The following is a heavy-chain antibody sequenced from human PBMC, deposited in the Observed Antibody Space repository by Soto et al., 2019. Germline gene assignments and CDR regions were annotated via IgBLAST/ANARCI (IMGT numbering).Heavy chain of an antibody. CDR1: GFTFSGYA. CDR3: ARGGTPFDY. D-gene: IGHD1-1*01. J-gene: IGHJ4*02. Sequence: QVQLVESGGGVVQPGRSLRLSCAASGFTFSGYAMHWVRQAPGKGLEWVEFISHDGSNKYYADSVKGRFTISRDNSKNTLYLQMNSLRAEDTAVYYCARGGTPFDYLGQGTLVTVSS. V-gene: IGHV3-30-3*01. CDR2: ISHDGSNK.